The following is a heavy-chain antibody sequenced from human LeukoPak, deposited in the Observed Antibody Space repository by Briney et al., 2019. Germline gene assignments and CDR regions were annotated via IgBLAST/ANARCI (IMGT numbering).Heavy chain of an antibody. D-gene: IGHD6-13*01. CDR3: ARYPEESSSWYGWFDP. CDR2: ISAYNGNT. J-gene: IGHJ5*02. V-gene: IGHV1-18*01. Sequence: ASVKVSCKASGYTFTSYGISWVRQALGQGLEWMGWISAYNGNTNYAQKLQGRVTMTTDTSTSTAYMELRSLRSDDTAVYYCARYPEESSSWYGWFDPWGQGTLVTVSS. CDR1: GYTFTSYG.